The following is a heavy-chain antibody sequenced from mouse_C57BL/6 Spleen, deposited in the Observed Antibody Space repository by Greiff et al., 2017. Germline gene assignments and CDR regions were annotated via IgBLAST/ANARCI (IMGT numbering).Heavy chain of an antibody. Sequence: EVQGVESGGGLVKPGGSLKLSCAASGFTFSSYAMSWVRQTPEKRLEWVATISDGGSYTYYPDNVKGRFTISRDNAKNNLYLQMSHLKSDDTAMYYCAREGDYGSWYFDVWGTGTTVTVSS. CDR2: ISDGGSYT. CDR3: AREGDYGSWYFDV. CDR1: GFTFSSYA. J-gene: IGHJ1*03. D-gene: IGHD1-1*01. V-gene: IGHV5-4*01.